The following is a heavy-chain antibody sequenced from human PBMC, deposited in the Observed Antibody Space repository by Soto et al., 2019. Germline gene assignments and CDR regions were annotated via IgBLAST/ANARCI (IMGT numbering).Heavy chain of an antibody. D-gene: IGHD6-13*01. CDR2: ISAYNGKT. V-gene: IGHV1-18*01. Sequence: QVQLVQSGPEVKKPGASVKVSCKASGYTFTSYGISWVRQAPGQGLEWMGWISAYNGKTNYGQKVQGRVTMTTDTSTSTVYMEVRSLRSDDTAVYYCARDPSSSSWYGGFDPWGQGTLVTVSS. CDR3: ARDPSSSSWYGGFDP. J-gene: IGHJ5*02. CDR1: GYTFTSYG.